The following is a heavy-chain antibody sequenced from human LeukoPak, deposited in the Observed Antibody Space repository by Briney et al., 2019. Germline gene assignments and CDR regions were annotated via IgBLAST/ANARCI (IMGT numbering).Heavy chain of an antibody. D-gene: IGHD3-22*01. V-gene: IGHV4-59*08. J-gene: IGHJ4*02. CDR2: IYYSGST. CDR3: ARHGYYDSSGYSDY. CDR1: GGSISNYY. Sequence: SETLSLTCTVSGGSISNYYWSWIRQPPGKGLEWIGYIYYSGSTNYNPSLKSRVTISVDTSKNQFSLKLSSVTAADTAVYYCARHGYYDSSGYSDYWGQGTLVTVSS.